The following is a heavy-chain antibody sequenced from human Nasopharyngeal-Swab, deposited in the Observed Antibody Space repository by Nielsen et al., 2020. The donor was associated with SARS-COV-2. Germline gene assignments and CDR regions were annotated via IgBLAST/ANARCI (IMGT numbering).Heavy chain of an antibody. J-gene: IGHJ6*04. CDR1: GGSFSGYY. V-gene: IGHV4-34*01. CDR2: INHSGST. CDR3: ARVGYDFWSGYYVGYGMDV. Sequence: GSLRLSCAVYGGSFSGYYWSWIRQPPGKGLEWIGEINHSGSTNYNPSLKSRVTISVDTSKNQFSLKLSSVTAADTAVYYCARVGYDFWSGYYVGYGMDVWGKGTTVTVSS. D-gene: IGHD3-3*01.